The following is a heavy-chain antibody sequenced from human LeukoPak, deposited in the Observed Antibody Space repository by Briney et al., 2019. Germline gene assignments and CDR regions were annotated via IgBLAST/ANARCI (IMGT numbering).Heavy chain of an antibody. Sequence: TGGSLRLSCAASGFTFSSYAMSWVRQAPGKGLEWVSAISGSGGSTYYADSVKGRFTISRDNSKNTLYLQMNSLRAEDTAVYYCAKEAGYSYGIYYYGMDVWGQGTTVTVSS. V-gene: IGHV3-23*01. CDR1: GFTFSSYA. J-gene: IGHJ6*02. CDR2: ISGSGGST. CDR3: AKEAGYSYGIYYYGMDV. D-gene: IGHD5-18*01.